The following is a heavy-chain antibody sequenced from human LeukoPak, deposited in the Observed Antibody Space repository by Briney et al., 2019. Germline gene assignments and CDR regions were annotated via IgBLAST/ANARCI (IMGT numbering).Heavy chain of an antibody. V-gene: IGHV4-59*01. CDR2: IYYSGST. CDR1: GVSISRYY. J-gene: IGHJ6*03. Sequence: PSETLSLTCTVSGVSISRYYWSWIRQPPGKGLEWIGYIYYSGSTNYNPSLKSRVTISVDTSKNQFSLMLSSVTAADTAVYYCARVGHGYYDSSGYYLRYYYYYYMDVWGKGTTVTVSS. CDR3: ARVGHGYYDSSGYYLRYYYYYYMDV. D-gene: IGHD3-22*01.